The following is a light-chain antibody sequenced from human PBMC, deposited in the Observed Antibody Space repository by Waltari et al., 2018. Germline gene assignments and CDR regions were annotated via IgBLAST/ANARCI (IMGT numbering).Light chain of an antibody. V-gene: IGLV1-51*01. J-gene: IGLJ2*01. CDR1: RPHIGNNS. CDR2: DNN. Sequence: QSVLTQPPSVSAAPGQKVTISCSGTRPHIGNNSVSWYQQFPGTAPKLLIYDNNKRPSGIPDRFSGSKSGTSATLVITGLQTGDEAAYYCATWDTTLSKVFGGGTKLTVL. CDR3: ATWDTTLSKV.